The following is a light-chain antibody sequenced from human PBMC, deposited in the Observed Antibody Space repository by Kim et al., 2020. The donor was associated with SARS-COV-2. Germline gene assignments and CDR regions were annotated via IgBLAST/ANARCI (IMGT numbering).Light chain of an antibody. Sequence: ASVGDRVTITSRASQGISNYLAWYQQKPGKVPKLLIYAASTLQSGVPSRFSGSGSGTDFTLTISSLQPEDVATYYCQKYNSAPPTFGQGTKVDIK. J-gene: IGKJ1*01. CDR3: QKYNSAPPT. CDR1: QGISNY. CDR2: AAS. V-gene: IGKV1-27*01.